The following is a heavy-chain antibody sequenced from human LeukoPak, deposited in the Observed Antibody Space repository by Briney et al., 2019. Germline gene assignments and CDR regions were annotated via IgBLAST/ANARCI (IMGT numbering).Heavy chain of an antibody. J-gene: IGHJ5*02. Sequence: GGSLRLSCSASGFTFSSYAMHWVRQAPGKGLEYVSAISSNGGSTYYADSVKGRFTISRDNSKNTLYLQMNSLRAEDTAVYYCVYSSSSVAIWFDPWGQGTLVTVSS. CDR3: VYSSSSVAIWFDP. CDR2: ISSNGGST. V-gene: IGHV3-64*04. CDR1: GFTFSSYA. D-gene: IGHD6-6*01.